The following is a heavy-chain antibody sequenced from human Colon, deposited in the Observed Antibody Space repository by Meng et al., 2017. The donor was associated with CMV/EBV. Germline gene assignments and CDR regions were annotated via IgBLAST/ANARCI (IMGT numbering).Heavy chain of an antibody. CDR1: GDSIRSHY. V-gene: IGHV4-59*11. D-gene: IGHD1-1*01. J-gene: IGHJ4*02. Sequence: SETLSLTCTVSGDSIRSHYWSWIRQPPGKGLGWMGYIYYSGSATYSPSLRSRITISVDTSKNQFSLNLRSVTAADTAMYFCARGLGHASNNSHDYWGQGTLVTVSS. CDR2: IYYSGSA. CDR3: ARGLGHASNNSHDY.